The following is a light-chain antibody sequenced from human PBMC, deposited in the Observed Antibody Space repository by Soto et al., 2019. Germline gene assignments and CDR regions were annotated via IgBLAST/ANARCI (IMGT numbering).Light chain of an antibody. V-gene: IGLV3-21*02. CDR3: QVWDTSSDHVV. J-gene: IGLJ2*01. CDR1: NIGSNT. Sequence: SYELTQPTSVSVAPGQTARITWGGNNIGSNTVHWYQQRPGQAPVLVVYDDSDRPSGIPERFSGSNSGTTATLTISRVEAGDEADYYCQVWDTSSDHVVFGGGTKVTVL. CDR2: DDS.